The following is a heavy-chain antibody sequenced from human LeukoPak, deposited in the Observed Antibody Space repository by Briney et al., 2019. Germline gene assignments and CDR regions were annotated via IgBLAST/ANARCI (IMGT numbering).Heavy chain of an antibody. J-gene: IGHJ4*02. D-gene: IGHD3-10*01. CDR2: IKGDGSAK. CDR1: GFAFSDSW. V-gene: IGHV3-7*01. Sequence: GGSLRLACAASGFAFSDSWMTWIRQAPGKGLEWVAFIKGDGSAKKYVDSVKGRFTISRDNAKNSLFLQMNSLRAEDTAVYYCARESHVTREDYWGQGTLVTVSS. CDR3: ARESHVTREDY.